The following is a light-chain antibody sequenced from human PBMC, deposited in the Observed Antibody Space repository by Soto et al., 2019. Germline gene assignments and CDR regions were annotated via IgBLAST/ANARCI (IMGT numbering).Light chain of an antibody. J-gene: IGLJ1*01. CDR2: NVN. Sequence: QSVLTQPPSASGSPGQAVTISCTGTSRDIGGYDFVSWYQVRPGEAPQLIIYNVNGRPSGVPRRFSGSKSGNTASLTVSGLQAVDEADYYCSSYTLRNIVVFGTGTKVTVL. CDR1: SRDIGGYDF. V-gene: IGLV2-8*01. CDR3: SSYTLRNIVV.